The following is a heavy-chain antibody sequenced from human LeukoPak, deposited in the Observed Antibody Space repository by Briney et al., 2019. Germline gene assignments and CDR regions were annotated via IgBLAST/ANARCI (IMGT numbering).Heavy chain of an antibody. V-gene: IGHV1-24*01. J-gene: IGHJ3*02. CDR2: FDPEDGEP. Sequence: ASVTVSCKASGYTFTVYYMHWVRQAPGKGLEWMRGFDPEDGEPIYAQKFQGRVTMTEDTSTDTAYMELSSLRSEDTAVYYCATARFGELLFEVDAFDIWGQGTMVTVSS. CDR3: ATARFGELLFEVDAFDI. D-gene: IGHD3-10*01. CDR1: GYTFTVYY.